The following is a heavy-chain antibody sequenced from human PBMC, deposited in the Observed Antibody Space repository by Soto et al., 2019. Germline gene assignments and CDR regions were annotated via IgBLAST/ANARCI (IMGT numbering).Heavy chain of an antibody. CDR2: IYHSGST. V-gene: IGHV4-4*02. Sequence: QVQLQESGPGLVKPSGTLSLTCAVSGDSISNNNWWSWVRQPPGKGLEWIGEIYHSGSTNYNPSLKSRATISVDKSTNQFSLKLSSVIDADTAVYYCARSTVTEDCWGQGTLVTVSS. D-gene: IGHD4-17*01. CDR1: GDSISNNNW. CDR3: ARSTVTEDC. J-gene: IGHJ4*02.